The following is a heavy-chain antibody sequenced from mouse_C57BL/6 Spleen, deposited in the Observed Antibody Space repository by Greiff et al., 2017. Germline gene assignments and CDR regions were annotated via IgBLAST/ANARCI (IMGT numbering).Heavy chain of an antibody. D-gene: IGHD3-2*02. Sequence: VQLQQPGAELVMPGASVKLSCKASGYTFTSYWMHWVKQRPGQGLEWIGEIDPSDSYTNYNQKFKGKSTLTVDKSSSPAYMQLSSLTSEDSAVYYCARPVTAQAWFAYWGQGTLVTVSA. CDR2: IDPSDSYT. CDR3: ARPVTAQAWFAY. V-gene: IGHV1-69*01. J-gene: IGHJ3*01. CDR1: GYTFTSYW.